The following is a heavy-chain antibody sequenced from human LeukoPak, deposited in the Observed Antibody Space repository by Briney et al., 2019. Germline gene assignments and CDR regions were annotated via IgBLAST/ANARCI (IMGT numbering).Heavy chain of an antibody. J-gene: IGHJ4*02. CDR3: AKEAGYYGSGSYN. CDR1: GFTFSPYS. CDR2: ISSGSSPL. Sequence: GGSLRLSCAAPGFTFSPYSMNWVRQAPGKGLEWVAYISSGSSPLYYADSVKGRFTISRDNSKNTLYLQMNSLRAEDTAVYYCAKEAGYYGSGSYNWGQGTLVTVSS. D-gene: IGHD3-10*01. V-gene: IGHV3-48*01.